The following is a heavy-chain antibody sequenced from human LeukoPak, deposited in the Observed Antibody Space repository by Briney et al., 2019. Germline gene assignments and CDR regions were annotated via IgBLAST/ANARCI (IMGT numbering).Heavy chain of an antibody. D-gene: IGHD3-3*01. CDR1: GGPFSGYY. Sequence: SETLSLTCAVYGGPFSGYYWNWIRQSPGKGLELTGEINHSGSTNYNPSLKSRVTISVDTSKNQFSLKLSSVTAADTAVYYCARGRATYDFWSGYLFDYWGQGTLVTVSS. J-gene: IGHJ4*02. V-gene: IGHV4-34*01. CDR2: INHSGST. CDR3: ARGRATYDFWSGYLFDY.